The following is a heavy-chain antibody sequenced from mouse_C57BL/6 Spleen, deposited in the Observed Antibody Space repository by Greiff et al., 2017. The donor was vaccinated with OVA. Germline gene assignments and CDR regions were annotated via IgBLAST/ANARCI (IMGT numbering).Heavy chain of an antibody. CDR1: GFNIKDYY. CDR2: IDPADGET. J-gene: IGHJ4*01. CDR3: SPYDYYAMDD. V-gene: IGHV14-2*01. Sequence: EVQLQQSGAELVKPGASVKLSCTASGFNIKDYYMHWVKQRTEQGLEGIGRIDPADGETKYAPNFQGKATIPADTSSNTAYLQLSSLTSEDTAVYYCSPYDYYAMDDWGQGTSVTVSS.